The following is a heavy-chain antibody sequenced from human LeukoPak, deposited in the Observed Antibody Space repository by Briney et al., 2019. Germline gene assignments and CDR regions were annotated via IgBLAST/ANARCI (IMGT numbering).Heavy chain of an antibody. J-gene: IGHJ4*02. CDR2: INPNSGRT. V-gene: IGHV1-2*02. D-gene: IGHD3-9*01. CDR1: GYSFNDYY. Sequence: ASVKVSCKTSGYSFNDYYLHWVRQAPGQRLEWMGWINPNSGRTDYAPKFQGRVTLTTDTSITTAYMELSSLISGDTALYYCVRDSSDVLTGYYHFWGQGTLVTVSS. CDR3: VRDSSDVLTGYYHF.